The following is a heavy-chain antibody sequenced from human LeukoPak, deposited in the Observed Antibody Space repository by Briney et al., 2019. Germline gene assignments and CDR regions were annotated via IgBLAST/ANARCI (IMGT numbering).Heavy chain of an antibody. CDR1: VFAFSSYW. V-gene: IGHV3-7*01. Sequence: PGRSLRLSCEASVFAFSSYWASGVRQAPGKGLEWVANINQDGNSQNYVDSVRGRFTISKDNAKNSVYLQMNSLRAEDTAVYYCARSLWPEDYWGQGILVTVSS. J-gene: IGHJ4*02. CDR3: ARSLWPEDY. D-gene: IGHD2-21*01. CDR2: INQDGNSQ.